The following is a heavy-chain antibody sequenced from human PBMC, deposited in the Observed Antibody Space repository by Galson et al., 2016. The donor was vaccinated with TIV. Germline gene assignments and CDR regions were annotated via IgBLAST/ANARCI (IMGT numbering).Heavy chain of an antibody. CDR2: IYSSGGT. Sequence: LSLTCTISDGSITGYYWSWVRQSAGKGLEWIGRIYSSGGTNHNPSLQSRVTMSVDTSKNHLTLKMTSVTAADTAVYYCVRDSGIAMPGTAGDVWGQGTTEIVTS. V-gene: IGHV4-4*07. D-gene: IGHD6-19*01. J-gene: IGHJ6*02. CDR3: VRDSGIAMPGTAGDV. CDR1: DGSITGYY.